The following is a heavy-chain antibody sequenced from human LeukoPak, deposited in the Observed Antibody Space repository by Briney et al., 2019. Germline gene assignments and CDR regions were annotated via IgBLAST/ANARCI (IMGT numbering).Heavy chain of an antibody. CDR1: GFTFDTYS. CDR3: ARDPSFSRGFNFVLSS. J-gene: IGHJ5*02. V-gene: IGHV3-30*04. D-gene: IGHD5-12*01. CDR2: ISHDGRRK. Sequence: GGPLRLSCAASGFTFDTYSFHWVRQSPGKGLDWVALISHDGRRKYYADAVKGRFTISRDDSKNTLSLQMNSLRAEDSSTYYCARDPSFSRGFNFVLSSWGQGTPVTVSS.